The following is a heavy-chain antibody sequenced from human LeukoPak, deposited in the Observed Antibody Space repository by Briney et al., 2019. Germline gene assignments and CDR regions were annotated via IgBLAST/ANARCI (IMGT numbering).Heavy chain of an antibody. J-gene: IGHJ3*02. CDR3: ARMAGGWALAFDI. Sequence: ASVKVSCKASGGTFSSYAISWVRQAPGQGLEWMGGIIPIFGTANYAQKFQGRGTITADEPTSTAYMELSSLRSEDTAVYYCARMAGGWALAFDIWGQGTMVTVSS. V-gene: IGHV1-69*13. CDR1: GGTFSSYA. CDR2: IIPIFGTA. D-gene: IGHD5-24*01.